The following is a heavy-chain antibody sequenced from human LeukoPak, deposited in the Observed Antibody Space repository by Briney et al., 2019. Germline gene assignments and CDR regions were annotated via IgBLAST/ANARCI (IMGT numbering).Heavy chain of an antibody. J-gene: IGHJ1*01. D-gene: IGHD6-19*01. CDR3: ARVDSRSACAS. CDR1: GFTLSSYS. V-gene: IGHV3-64*01. CDR2: ISRNGGNT. Sequence: PGGSLRLSCAASGFTLSSYSMHWVRQAPGKGLQFVSAISRNGGNTYYANSVKGRFTISRDISKNTLYLQMGSLRPEDMAVYYCARVDSRSACASWGQGILVTVSS.